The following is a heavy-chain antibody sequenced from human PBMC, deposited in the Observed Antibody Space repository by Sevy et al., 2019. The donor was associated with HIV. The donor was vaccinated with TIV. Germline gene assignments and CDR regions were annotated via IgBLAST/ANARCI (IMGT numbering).Heavy chain of an antibody. Sequence: SETLSLTCTVTGGSISSSYWSWIRQPPGKGLEWIGNIFESGSTNYNPSPKSRVTISLDTSKSHYSLNLNPVTAADTAVYYCARDGAYGDYVPNDPPLDYWGRGILVTVSS. D-gene: IGHD4-17*01. CDR3: ARDGAYGDYVPNDPPLDY. V-gene: IGHV4-59*12. CDR1: GGSISSSY. J-gene: IGHJ4*01. CDR2: IFESGST.